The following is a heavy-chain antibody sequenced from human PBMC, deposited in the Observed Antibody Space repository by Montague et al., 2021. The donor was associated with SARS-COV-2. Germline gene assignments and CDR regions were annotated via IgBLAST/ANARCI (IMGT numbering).Heavy chain of an antibody. V-gene: IGHV4-59*01. CDR2: IYYSGRT. J-gene: IGHJ4*02. CDR3: ARGGGSGYRYYFDY. CDR1: GGSISSYY. Sequence: SETLSLTCTVSGGSISSYYWNWIRQPPGKGLEWIGYIYYSGRTNYNPSLKSRVTISVDTSKNQFSLKLSSVTAADTAVYYCARGGGSGYRYYFDYWGQGSLVTASP. D-gene: IGHD3-22*01.